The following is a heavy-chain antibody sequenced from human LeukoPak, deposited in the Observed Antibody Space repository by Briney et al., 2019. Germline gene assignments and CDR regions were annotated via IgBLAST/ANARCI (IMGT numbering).Heavy chain of an antibody. J-gene: IGHJ4*02. V-gene: IGHV4-30-4*08. CDR1: GGPISSGDYY. CDR2: IYYSGST. D-gene: IGHD3-3*01. CDR3: ARESRFLEWSADY. Sequence: PSQTLSLTCTVSGGPISSGDYYWSWIRQPPGKGLEWIGYIYYSGSTYYNPSLKSRVTISVDTSKNQFSLKLSSVTAADTAVYYCARESRFLEWSADYWGQGTLVTVSS.